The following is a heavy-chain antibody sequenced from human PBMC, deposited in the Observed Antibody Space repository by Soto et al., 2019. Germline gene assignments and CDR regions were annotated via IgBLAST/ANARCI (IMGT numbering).Heavy chain of an antibody. CDR3: ARVAY. V-gene: IGHV3-21*06. Sequence: GESLKISCTASGFTFSLYSMNWVRQAPGKGLEWVASISSASNDITYADSVKGRFIISRDNAKNSLFLQMNDLRPEDTALYYCARVAYWGQGTLVTVSS. CDR1: GFTFSLYS. CDR2: ISSASNDI. J-gene: IGHJ4*02.